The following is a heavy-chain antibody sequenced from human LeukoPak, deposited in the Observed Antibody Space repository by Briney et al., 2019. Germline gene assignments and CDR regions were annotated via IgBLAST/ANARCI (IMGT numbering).Heavy chain of an antibody. CDR2: IYTSGST. Sequence: SETLSLTCTVSGGSISSYYWSWIRQPAGKGLEWIGRIYTSGSTNYNPSLKSRVTMSVDTSKNQFSLKLSSVTAADTAVYYCARESAYSSSRGHYYYYYMDVWGKGTTVTISS. D-gene: IGHD6-13*01. CDR3: ARESAYSSSRGHYYYYYMDV. CDR1: GGSISSYY. J-gene: IGHJ6*03. V-gene: IGHV4-4*07.